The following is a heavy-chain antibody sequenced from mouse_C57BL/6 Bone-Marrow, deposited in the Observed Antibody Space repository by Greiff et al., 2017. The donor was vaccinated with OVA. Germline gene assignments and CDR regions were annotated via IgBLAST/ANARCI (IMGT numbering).Heavy chain of an antibody. CDR3: TRGYGSSYWYFDV. CDR2: IRNKANNHAT. J-gene: IGHJ1*03. D-gene: IGHD1-1*01. Sequence: EVQGVESGGGLVQPGGSMKLSCAASGFTFSDAWMDWVRQSPEKGLEWVAEIRNKANNHATYYAESVKGRFTISRDDSKSSVYLQMNSLRAEDTGIYYCTRGYGSSYWYFDVWGTGTTVTVSS. V-gene: IGHV6-6*01. CDR1: GFTFSDAW.